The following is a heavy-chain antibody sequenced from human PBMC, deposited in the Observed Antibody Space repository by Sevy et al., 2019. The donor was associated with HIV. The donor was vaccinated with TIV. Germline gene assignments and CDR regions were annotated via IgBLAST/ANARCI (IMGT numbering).Heavy chain of an antibody. V-gene: IGHV3-15*01. J-gene: IGHJ4*02. Sequence: GGSLRLSCAASGFIFNNAWMSWVRQAPWKGLEWVGRIKSNTDGGTTDDAAPVKDRFTISRDDSKNTLYLQMNSVKTDDTAVYYCTSMTTVEGVFDYWGQGTLVTVSS. CDR1: GFIFNNAW. CDR3: TSMTTVEGVFDY. D-gene: IGHD4-17*01. CDR2: IKSNTDGGTT.